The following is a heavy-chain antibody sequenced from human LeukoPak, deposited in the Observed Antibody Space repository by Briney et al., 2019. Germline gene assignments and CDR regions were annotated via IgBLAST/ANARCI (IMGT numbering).Heavy chain of an antibody. D-gene: IGHD3-22*01. Sequence: PGGSLRLSCAASGFTFSDYYMSWIRQAPGKGLEWVANIKQDGSEKYYVDSVKGQFTISRDNAKNSLYLQMNSLRAEDTAVYYCARESMIVVVDYWGQGTLVTVSS. CDR2: IKQDGSEK. J-gene: IGHJ4*02. V-gene: IGHV3-7*01. CDR1: GFTFSDYY. CDR3: ARESMIVVVDY.